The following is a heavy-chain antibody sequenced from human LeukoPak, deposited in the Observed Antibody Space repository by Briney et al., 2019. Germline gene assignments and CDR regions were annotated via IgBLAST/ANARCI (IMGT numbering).Heavy chain of an antibody. D-gene: IGHD6-6*01. CDR3: ARRLSIAARPGYMDV. CDR1: GFTFSSYS. V-gene: IGHV3-21*01. Sequence: GGSLRLSCAASGFTFSSYSMTWVRQAPGKGLEWVSSISSSSSYIYYADSVKGRFAISRDNAKNSLYLQMNSLRAEDTAVYYCARRLSIAARPGYMDVWGKGTTVTVSS. CDR2: ISSSSSYI. J-gene: IGHJ6*03.